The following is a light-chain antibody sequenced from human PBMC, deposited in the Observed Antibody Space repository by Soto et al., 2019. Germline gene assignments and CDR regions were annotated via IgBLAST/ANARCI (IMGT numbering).Light chain of an antibody. J-gene: IGLJ2*01. V-gene: IGLV2-23*01. CDR2: EGS. CDR3: CSFAGSRTLV. Sequence: QSALTQPASVSGSPGQSITISCTGTSSDVGSYNLVSWYQQHPGKAPKLMIYEGSKRPSGVSNRFSGSKSGNTASLTISGRQAEDEADYYCCSFAGSRTLVFGGGTKVTVL. CDR1: SSDVGSYNL.